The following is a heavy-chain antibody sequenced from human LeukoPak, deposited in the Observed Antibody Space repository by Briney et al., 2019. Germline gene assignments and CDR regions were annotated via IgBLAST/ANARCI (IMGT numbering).Heavy chain of an antibody. CDR1: GYTFTCYH. Sequence: ASVKVSCKASGYTFTCYHMHWVRQAPGQGLEYMGWINPNSGDTSYAQRFQGRVTMTTDTSITTAYMELSRLISDDTAVYYCARAFAYISRYYFDSWGQGTLVTVSS. CDR2: INPNSGDT. V-gene: IGHV1-2*02. D-gene: IGHD2-21*01. CDR3: ARAFAYISRYYFDS. J-gene: IGHJ4*02.